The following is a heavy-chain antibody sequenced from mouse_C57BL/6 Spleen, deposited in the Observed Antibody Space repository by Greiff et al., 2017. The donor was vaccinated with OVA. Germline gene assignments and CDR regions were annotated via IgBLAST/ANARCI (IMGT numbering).Heavy chain of an antibody. J-gene: IGHJ2*01. CDR2: IDPANGNT. V-gene: IGHV14-3*01. CDR3: ARSPITTVVASDY. D-gene: IGHD1-1*01. Sequence: DVKLVESVAELVRPGASVKLSCTASGFNIKNTYMHWVKQRPEQGLEWIGRIDPANGNTKYAPKFQGKATITADTSSNTAYLQLSSLTSEDTAIYYCARSPITTVVASDYWGQGTTLTVSS. CDR1: GFNIKNTY.